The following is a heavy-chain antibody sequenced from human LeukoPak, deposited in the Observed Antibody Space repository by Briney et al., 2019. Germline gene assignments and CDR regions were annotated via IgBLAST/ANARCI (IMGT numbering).Heavy chain of an antibody. V-gene: IGHV3-30*02. Sequence: GGSLRLSCAASGFTFSIYGMHWVRQAPGKGLEWVTFIRYDGSNKYYADSVKGRFTISRDNSKKTLFPQMNSLRTEDTAVYYCATGPQYQILTGYYKVRSHLDYWGQGTLVTVSS. CDR3: ATGPQYQILTGYYKVRSHLDY. CDR1: GFTFSIYG. CDR2: IRYDGSNK. J-gene: IGHJ4*02. D-gene: IGHD3-9*01.